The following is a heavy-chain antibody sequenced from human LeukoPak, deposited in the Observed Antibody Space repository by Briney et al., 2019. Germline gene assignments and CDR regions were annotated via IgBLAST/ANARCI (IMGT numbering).Heavy chain of an antibody. V-gene: IGHV3-15*01. J-gene: IGHJ4*02. Sequence: GGSLRLSCAASGFTFSNAWLCWVRQAPGKGMGWVGRIKSKTDGGTTDYAAPVKGSFTISRDDSKHTLYLQINSLKTKDTAVYYSTTDGDWGQGTLVTVSS. CDR3: TTDGD. CDR2: IKSKTDGGTT. D-gene: IGHD3-10*01. CDR1: GFTFSNAW.